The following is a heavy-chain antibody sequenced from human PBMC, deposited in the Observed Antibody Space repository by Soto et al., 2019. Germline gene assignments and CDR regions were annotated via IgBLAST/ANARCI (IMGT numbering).Heavy chain of an antibody. Sequence: EVQLVESGGGLVQPGGSLRLSCAASGFTVSSNYMSWVRQAPGKGLEWVSVIYSGGSTYYTDSVKGRFTTSRDNSKNTLYLQISRLSAEATAWYYCATPRRVRGVIITAGYNWFDPWGQGTLVSVSS. CDR2: IYSGGST. V-gene: IGHV3-66*04. D-gene: IGHD3-10*01. J-gene: IGHJ5*02. CDR1: GFTVSSNY. CDR3: ATPRRVRGVIITAGYNWFDP.